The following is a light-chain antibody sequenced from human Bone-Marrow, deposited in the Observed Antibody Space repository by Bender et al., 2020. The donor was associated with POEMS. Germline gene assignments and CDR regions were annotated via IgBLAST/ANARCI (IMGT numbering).Light chain of an antibody. V-gene: IGLV1-40*01. CDR1: SSNTGSGYD. CDR3: CSYAGSSSFVGVL. Sequence: QSVLTQPPSVSGAPGQRVTISCTGSSSNTGSGYDINWYQHLPGTAPKLIIYEGTKRPSGVSDRFSGSKSGNTASLTISGLQAEDEADYYCCSYAGSSSFVGVLFGGGTKLTVL. J-gene: IGLJ2*01. CDR2: EGT.